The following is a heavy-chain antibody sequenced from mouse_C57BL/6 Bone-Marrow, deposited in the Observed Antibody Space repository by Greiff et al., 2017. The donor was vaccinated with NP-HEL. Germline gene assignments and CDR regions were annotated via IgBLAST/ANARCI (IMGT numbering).Heavy chain of an antibody. Sequence: VQLQQSGAELVMPGASVKLSCKASGYTFTSYWMHWVKQRPGQGLEWIGEIDPSDSYTNYNQKFKGKSTLTVDKSSSTAYMQLSSLTSEDSAVYYCARWGDYPAWFAYWGQGTLVTVSA. J-gene: IGHJ3*01. CDR2: IDPSDSYT. CDR3: ARWGDYPAWFAY. CDR1: GYTFTSYW. D-gene: IGHD2-4*01. V-gene: IGHV1-69*01.